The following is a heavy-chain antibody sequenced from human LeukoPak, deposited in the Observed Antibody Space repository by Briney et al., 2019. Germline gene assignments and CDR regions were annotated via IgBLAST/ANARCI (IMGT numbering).Heavy chain of an antibody. J-gene: IGHJ6*02. CDR3: ARGAGYSYGYSPGGYYYYGMDV. CDR2: TSAYNGNT. V-gene: IGHV1-18*01. Sequence: ASVKVSCKASGYTCTSYGISLVRQAPGQGLEWMGRTSAYNGNTNYAQKLQGRVTMTTDTSTSTAYMELRSLRSDDTAVYYCARGAGYSYGYSPGGYYYYGMDVWGQGTTVTVSS. D-gene: IGHD5-18*01. CDR1: GYTCTSYG.